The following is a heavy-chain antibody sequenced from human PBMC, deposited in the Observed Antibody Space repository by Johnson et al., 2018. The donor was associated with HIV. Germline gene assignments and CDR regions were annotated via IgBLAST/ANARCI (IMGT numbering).Heavy chain of an antibody. CDR3: ARGGAFHAFDI. Sequence: VQLVESGGGLVQPGGSLRLSCAASGFTVSSNYMSWVRQAPGKGLEWVANIKQDGSEKYYADSVKGRFTISRDNAKNTLYLQMNSLRAEDTAMYFCARGGAFHAFDIWGHGTTVTVSS. D-gene: IGHD3-3*02. J-gene: IGHJ3*02. CDR2: IKQDGSEK. CDR1: GFTVSSNY. V-gene: IGHV3-7*01.